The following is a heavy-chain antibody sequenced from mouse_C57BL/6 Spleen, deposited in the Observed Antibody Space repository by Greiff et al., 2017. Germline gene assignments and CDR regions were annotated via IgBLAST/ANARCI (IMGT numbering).Heavy chain of an antibody. Sequence: EVQLVESGGGLVQPKGSLKLSCAASGFSFNTYAMNWVRQAPGKGLEWVARIRSKSNNYATEYADSVKDRFTISRDDSESMLYLQMNNLKTEDTAMYCCVRHESNLYAMDYWGQGTSGTVSS. CDR2: IRSKSNNYAT. J-gene: IGHJ4*01. V-gene: IGHV10-1*01. CDR3: VRHESNLYAMDY. D-gene: IGHD2-5*01. CDR1: GFSFNTYA.